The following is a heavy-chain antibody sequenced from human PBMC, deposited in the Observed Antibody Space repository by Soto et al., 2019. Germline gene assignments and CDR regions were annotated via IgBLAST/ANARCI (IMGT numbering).Heavy chain of an antibody. Sequence: EVQLVESGGGLIQPGGSLRLSCAASGFTVSSHYMSWVRQAPGKGLEWVSVIYSGGSTYYADSVKGRFTISRDNSKNTLYLQMNSLRAEDTAVYYCARAPLHYDSSGTTGNYFDYWGQGTLVTVSS. J-gene: IGHJ4*02. CDR3: ARAPLHYDSSGTTGNYFDY. V-gene: IGHV3-53*01. CDR2: IYSGGST. CDR1: GFTVSSHY. D-gene: IGHD3-22*01.